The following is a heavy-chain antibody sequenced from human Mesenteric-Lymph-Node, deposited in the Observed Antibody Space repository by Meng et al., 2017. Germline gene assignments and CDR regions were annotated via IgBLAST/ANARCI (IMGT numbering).Heavy chain of an antibody. V-gene: IGHV4-61*01. Sequence: VQLQESGPGLVRPSATLSLTCSVSGASVSINPSSWTWVRQPPGKGLEWIGYNFNDGRTNYNPSLKTRVTMSIDTSKNQFSLTLSSVTAADTAIYYCARDNMGSIDYWGQGILVTVSS. J-gene: IGHJ4*02. D-gene: IGHD1-26*01. CDR1: GASVSINPSS. CDR2: NFNDGRT. CDR3: ARDNMGSIDY.